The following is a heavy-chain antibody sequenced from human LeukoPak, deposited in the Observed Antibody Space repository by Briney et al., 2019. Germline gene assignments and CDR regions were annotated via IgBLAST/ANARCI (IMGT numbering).Heavy chain of an antibody. Sequence: GSLRLSCTASGFIFSTCAMSWVRQAPGKGLEWVSAISGSGGTTYYADSVKGRFTISRDNSKNTLFLQMNSLRAEDTAVYYCAKDRSSSSWFDGYDIWGQGTMVTVSS. CDR1: GFIFSTCA. CDR3: AKDRSSSSWFDGYDI. J-gene: IGHJ3*02. CDR2: ISGSGGTT. D-gene: IGHD6-13*01. V-gene: IGHV3-23*01.